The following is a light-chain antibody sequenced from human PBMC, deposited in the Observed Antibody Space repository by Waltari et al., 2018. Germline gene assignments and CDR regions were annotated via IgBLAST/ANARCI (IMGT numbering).Light chain of an antibody. Sequence: QSALTQFASVSGSPGQSITISCTGTSSDVGGYNLVSWYQQHPGRAPKLIIYDVTKRPSGVSKRFSGSKSRNTASLTISGLQAEDEADYYCCSFAGSISVFTVFGTGTTVTVL. CDR3: CSFAGSISVFTV. CDR1: SSDVGGYNL. J-gene: IGLJ1*01. V-gene: IGLV2-23*02. CDR2: DVT.